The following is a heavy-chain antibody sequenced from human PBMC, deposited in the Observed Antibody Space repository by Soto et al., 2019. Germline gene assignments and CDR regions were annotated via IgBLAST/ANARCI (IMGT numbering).Heavy chain of an antibody. J-gene: IGHJ4*02. CDR1: GSTLSSYA. CDR2: ISGSGGST. V-gene: IGHV3-23*01. D-gene: IGHD1-20*01. CDR3: AKTPLMVFAYLVRDFEY. Sequence: GGSLRLSCAASGSTLSSYAMSWVRQAPGKGLEWVSAISGSGGSTYYADSVTGRFPISRDNSKNTLYLQMNSLRAEDTAVYYCAKTPLMVFAYLVRDFEYWGLGTLVNDSS.